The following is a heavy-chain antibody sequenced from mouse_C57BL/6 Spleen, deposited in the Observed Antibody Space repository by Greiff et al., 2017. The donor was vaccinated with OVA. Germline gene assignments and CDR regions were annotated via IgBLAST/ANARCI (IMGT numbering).Heavy chain of an antibody. CDR1: GFTFTDYY. CDR3: ARWEGDYAMDY. J-gene: IGHJ4*01. Sequence: EVMLVESGGGLVQPGGSLSLSCAASGFTFTDYYMSWVRQPPGKALEWLGFIRNKANGYTTEYSASVKGRFTISRDNSQSILYLQMTALRAEDSATYYCARWEGDYAMDYWGQGTSVTVSS. V-gene: IGHV7-3*01. CDR2: IRNKANGYTT.